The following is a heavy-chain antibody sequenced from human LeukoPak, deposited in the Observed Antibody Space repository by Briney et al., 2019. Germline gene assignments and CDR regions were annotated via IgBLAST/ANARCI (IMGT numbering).Heavy chain of an antibody. CDR2: IYSGGST. Sequence: GGSLRLSCAASGFTVSSNYMSWVRQAAGKGLEWVSVIYSGGSTYYADSVKGRFTISRDNSKNTLYLQMNSLRAEDTAVYYCSQVVGYPPLVYWGQGTLVTVSS. CDR1: GFTVSSNY. J-gene: IGHJ4*02. CDR3: SQVVGYPPLVY. D-gene: IGHD2-15*01. V-gene: IGHV3-53*01.